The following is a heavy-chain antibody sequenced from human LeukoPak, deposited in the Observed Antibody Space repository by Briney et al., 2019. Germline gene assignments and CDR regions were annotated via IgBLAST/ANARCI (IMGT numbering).Heavy chain of an antibody. D-gene: IGHD6-6*01. Sequence: SDTLSLTCTVSGGSISSDYWSWIRQPPGKGLECIGYIYYTGTTNYNPSLKSRVTISLDTSKNQFSLKLTSVTAADTAVYYCARRHPSSSKGGAFDIWGHGTIVTVSS. J-gene: IGHJ3*02. CDR2: IYYTGTT. CDR3: ARRHPSSSKGGAFDI. V-gene: IGHV4-59*08. CDR1: GGSISSDY.